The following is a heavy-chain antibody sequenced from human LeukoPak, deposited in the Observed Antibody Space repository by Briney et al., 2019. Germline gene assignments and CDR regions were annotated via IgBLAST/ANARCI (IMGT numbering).Heavy chain of an antibody. V-gene: IGHV1-69*13. CDR2: IIPIFGIA. CDR3: ARSMYSSSPPLYFDY. CDR1: GGTFSSYA. D-gene: IGHD6-13*01. Sequence: SVKVSCKASGGTFSSYAISWVRQAPGQGLEWMGGIIPIFGIANYAQKFQGRVTIAADESTSTAYMELSSLRSEDTAVYYCARSMYSSSPPLYFDYWGQGTLVTVSS. J-gene: IGHJ4*02.